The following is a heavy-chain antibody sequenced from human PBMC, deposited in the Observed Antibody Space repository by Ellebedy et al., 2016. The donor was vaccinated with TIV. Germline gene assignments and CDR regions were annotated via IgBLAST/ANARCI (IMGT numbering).Heavy chain of an antibody. CDR3: ARPDSEDNYMDV. J-gene: IGHJ6*03. V-gene: IGHV3-20*04. Sequence: GESLKISXAISGFSFDDHGMSWVRQGPGMELEWVAGINWDETIRYADSVGGRFIISRDDSNNTLFLQMNSLRGEDTAVYFCARPDSEDNYMDVWGKGTAVTVSS. CDR1: GFSFDDHG. CDR2: INWDETI.